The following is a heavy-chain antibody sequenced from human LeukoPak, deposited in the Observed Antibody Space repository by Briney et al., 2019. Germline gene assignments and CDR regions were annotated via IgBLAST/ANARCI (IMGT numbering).Heavy chain of an antibody. CDR2: ISDDGKTK. CDR3: ARDQWDFDY. J-gene: IGHJ4*02. V-gene: IGHV3-30*04. D-gene: IGHD1-26*01. Sequence: GRSLRLSCAASGFTFSSFAMHWVRQAPGMGLEWVAVISDDGKTKHHADSVKGRFTISRDNSKNTLYLQMNSLRPKDTAVYYCARDQWDFDYWGQGAPVTVSS. CDR1: GFTFSSFA.